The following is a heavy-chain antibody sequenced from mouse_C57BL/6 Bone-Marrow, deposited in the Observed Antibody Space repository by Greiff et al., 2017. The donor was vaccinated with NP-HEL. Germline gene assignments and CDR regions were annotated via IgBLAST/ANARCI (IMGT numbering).Heavy chain of an antibody. Sequence: VQVVESGAELARPGASVKLSCKASGYTFTSYGISWVKQRTGQGLEWIGEIYPRSGNTYYNEKFKGKATLTADKSSSTAYMELRSLTSEDSAVYFCAREAGYGSPYYFDYWGKGTTLTVSS. J-gene: IGHJ2*01. CDR3: AREAGYGSPYYFDY. D-gene: IGHD1-1*01. CDR1: GYTFTSYG. CDR2: IYPRSGNT. V-gene: IGHV1-81*01.